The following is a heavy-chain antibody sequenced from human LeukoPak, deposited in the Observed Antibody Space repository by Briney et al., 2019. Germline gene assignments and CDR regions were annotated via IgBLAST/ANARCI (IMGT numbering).Heavy chain of an antibody. V-gene: IGHV3-21*01. CDR3: ARDYHLQTGNYFDS. J-gene: IGHJ4*02. Sequence: GGSLRLSCAASGVAFSIYSMNWVRQAPGKGLEWVSSISSSSTYIYYADSVKGRFTISRDNSKNTLYLQMNSLRAEDTAVYYCARDYHLQTGNYFDSWGQGTLVTVSS. CDR2: ISSSSTYI. CDR1: GVAFSIYS. D-gene: IGHD7-27*01.